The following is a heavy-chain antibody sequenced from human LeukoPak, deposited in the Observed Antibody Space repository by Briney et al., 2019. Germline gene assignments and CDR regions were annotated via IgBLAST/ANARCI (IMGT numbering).Heavy chain of an antibody. J-gene: IGHJ4*02. Sequence: SETLSLTCAVSGYSISSGYYWGWIRQPPGKGLEWIGSIYHSGSTYYNPSLKSRVTISVDTSRNQFSLKLNSVAAADTAVYYCARSSMVRGVHFDYWGQGTLVTVSS. V-gene: IGHV4-38-2*01. D-gene: IGHD3-10*01. CDR3: ARSSMVRGVHFDY. CDR1: GYSISSGYY. CDR2: IYHSGST.